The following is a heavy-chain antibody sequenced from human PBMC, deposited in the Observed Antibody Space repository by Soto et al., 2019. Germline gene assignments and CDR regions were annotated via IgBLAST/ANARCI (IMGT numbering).Heavy chain of an antibody. CDR2: ISTSGATR. Sequence: GGSLRLSCAASGFTIDNYGMSWVRQVPGKGLEWVAHISTSGATRYYADSVKGRFTISKDDSENLVFLQVDSLRMEDSGIYYCAREIHSSGYAGCFDIWGQGTLVTVSS. V-gene: IGHV3-48*01. CDR3: AREIHSSGYAGCFDI. CDR1: GFTIDNYG. D-gene: IGHD3-22*01. J-gene: IGHJ3*02.